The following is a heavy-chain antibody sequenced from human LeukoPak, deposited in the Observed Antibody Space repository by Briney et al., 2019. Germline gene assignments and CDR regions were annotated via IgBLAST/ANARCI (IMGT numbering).Heavy chain of an antibody. J-gene: IGHJ1*01. CDR2: ISSSSSYI. CDR3: ASEGTCSSSSCREYFQH. Sequence: GGSLRLSCAASGFTFSSYTMNWVRQAPGKGLGWVSSISSSSSYIYYADSVKGRFTISRDNAKNSLYLQMNSLRAEDTAVYYCASEGTCSSSSCREYFQHWGQGTLVTVSS. V-gene: IGHV3-21*01. D-gene: IGHD2-2*01. CDR1: GFTFSSYT.